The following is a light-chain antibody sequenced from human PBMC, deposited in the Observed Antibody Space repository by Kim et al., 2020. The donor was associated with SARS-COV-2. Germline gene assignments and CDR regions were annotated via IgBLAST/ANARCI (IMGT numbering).Light chain of an antibody. CDR3: QVWEGGVV. CDR1: NIGSKS. V-gene: IGLV3-21*01. Sequence: SYELTQPPSVSVAPGKTARITCGGNNIGSKSVHWYQQKPGQAPVLVIYYDSDRPSGIPERFSGSNSGNTATLTISRVEAGDEADYYCQVWEGGVVFGGGT. J-gene: IGLJ2*01. CDR2: YDS.